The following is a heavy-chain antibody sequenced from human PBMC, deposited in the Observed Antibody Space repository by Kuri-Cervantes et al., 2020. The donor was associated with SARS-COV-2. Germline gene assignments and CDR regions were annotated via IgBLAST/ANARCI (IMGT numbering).Heavy chain of an antibody. D-gene: IGHD6-13*01. CDR2: IIPIFGTA. CDR3: AADPRSIAAAGPYYYYGMDV. Sequence: SVKVSCKASGGTFSSYAISWVRQAPGQGLEWMGGIIPIFGTANYAQKFQGRVTMTEDTSTDTAYMELSSLRSEDTAVYYCAADPRSIAAAGPYYYYGMDVWGQGTTVTVSS. CDR1: GGTFSSYA. V-gene: IGHV1-69*06. J-gene: IGHJ6*02.